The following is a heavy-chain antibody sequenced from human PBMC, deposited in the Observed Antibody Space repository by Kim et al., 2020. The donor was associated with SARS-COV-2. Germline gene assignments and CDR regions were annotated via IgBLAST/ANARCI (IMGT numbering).Heavy chain of an antibody. CDR1: GGSISSYY. J-gene: IGHJ4*02. CDR2: IYYSGST. V-gene: IGHV4-59*01. CDR3: AREADTAMSRLSGEYSD. Sequence: SETLSLTCTVSGGSISSYYWSWIRQPPGKGLEWIGYIYYSGSTNYNPSLKSRVTISVDTSKNQFSLKLSSVTAADTAVYYCAREADTAMSRLSGEYSDWGQGTLVTVSS. D-gene: IGHD5-18*01.